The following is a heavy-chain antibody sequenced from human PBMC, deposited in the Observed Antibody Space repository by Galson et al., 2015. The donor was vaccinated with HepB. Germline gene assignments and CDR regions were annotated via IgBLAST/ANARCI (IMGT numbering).Heavy chain of an antibody. CDR3: AKAPNWGYWFFDL. V-gene: IGHV3-23*01. CDR2: ISGSGDST. D-gene: IGHD7-27*01. J-gene: IGHJ2*01. Sequence: SLRLSCAASGFTFSSYGMHWVRQAPGKGLEWVSVISGSGDSTYYADSVKGRFIISRDNSKNTLYVQLNSLRTEDTALYYCAKAPNWGYWFFDLWGRGTLVTVSS. CDR1: GFTFSSYG.